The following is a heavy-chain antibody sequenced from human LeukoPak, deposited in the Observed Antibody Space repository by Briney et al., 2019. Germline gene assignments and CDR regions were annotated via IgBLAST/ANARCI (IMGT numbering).Heavy chain of an antibody. V-gene: IGHV4-39*07. D-gene: IGHD3-22*01. Sequence: PSETLSLTCTVSGGSISSSSYFWGWIRQPPGKGLEWIGSIYYSGSTYYNPSLKSRVTISLDTSKNQFSLKLSSVTAADTAVYYCARVGGDYYDSSGYYVGEGFVYWGQGTLVTVSS. J-gene: IGHJ4*02. CDR3: ARVGGDYYDSSGYYVGEGFVY. CDR2: IYYSGST. CDR1: GGSISSSSYF.